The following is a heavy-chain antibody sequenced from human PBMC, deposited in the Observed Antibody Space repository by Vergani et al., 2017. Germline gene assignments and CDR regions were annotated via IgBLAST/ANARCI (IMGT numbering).Heavy chain of an antibody. V-gene: IGHV1-24*01. CDR3: ATTGAMVRGAHPSPGYYYYYGMDV. CDR2: FDPEDGET. CDR1: GYTLTELS. D-gene: IGHD3-10*01. Sequence: QVQLVQSGAEVKKPGASVKVSCKVSGYTLTELSMHWVRQAPGKGLEWMGGFDPEDGETIYAQKFQGRVTMTEDTSTDKAYMELSSLRSDDTAVYYCATTGAMVRGAHPSPGYYYYYGMDVWGQGTTVTVSS. J-gene: IGHJ6*02.